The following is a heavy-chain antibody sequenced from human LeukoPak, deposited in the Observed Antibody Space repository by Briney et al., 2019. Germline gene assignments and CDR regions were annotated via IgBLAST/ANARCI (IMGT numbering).Heavy chain of an antibody. V-gene: IGHV4-39*07. CDR2: INHSGST. CDR3: ARERGEYCSGGSCYLFDY. J-gene: IGHJ4*02. D-gene: IGHD2-15*01. CDR1: GGSVSSGSYY. Sequence: SETLSLTCTVSGGSVSSGSYYWSWIRQPPGKGLEWIGEINHSGSTNYNPSIKSRVTISVDTSKNQFSLKLSSVTAADTAVYYCARERGEYCSGGSCYLFDYWGQGTLVTVSS.